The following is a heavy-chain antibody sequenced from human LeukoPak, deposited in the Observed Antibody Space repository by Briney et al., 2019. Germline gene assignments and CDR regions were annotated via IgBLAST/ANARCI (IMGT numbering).Heavy chain of an antibody. J-gene: IGHJ4*02. CDR2: INPSGGST. CDR3: AREVDSSGYWGGYFDY. Sequence: ASVKVSCKASGYTFTSYYMHWVRQAPGQGLEWMGIINPSGGSTSYAQKFQGRVTMTRDTSTSTVHMELSSLRSEDTAVYYCAREVDSSGYWGGYFDYWGQGTLVTVSS. CDR1: GYTFTSYY. D-gene: IGHD3-22*01. V-gene: IGHV1-46*01.